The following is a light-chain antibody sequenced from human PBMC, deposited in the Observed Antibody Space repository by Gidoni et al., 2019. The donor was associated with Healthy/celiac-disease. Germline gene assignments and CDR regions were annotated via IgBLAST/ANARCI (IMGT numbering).Light chain of an antibody. J-gene: IGKJ3*01. CDR2: DAS. CDR1: QDISNY. V-gene: IGKV1-33*01. Sequence: DIQMTQSPSSLSASVGDRVTIPCQASQDISNYLNWYQQKPGKAPKLLIYDASNLETGVPSRFSGSGSWTDFTFTISSLQPEDIATYYCQQYDNLLIFTFGPGTKVDIK. CDR3: QQYDNLLIFT.